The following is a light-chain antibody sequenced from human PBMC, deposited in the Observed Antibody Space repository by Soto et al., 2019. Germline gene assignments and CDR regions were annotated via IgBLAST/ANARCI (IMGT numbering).Light chain of an antibody. V-gene: IGKV1-39*01. CDR2: ATS. J-gene: IGKJ5*01. Sequence: DIQMTQSPSSLSASVGDRVNITCRASQTVSSYLNWYQQKPGTVPKLLIYATSNLQSGVPSRFSGRGFGTDFTLTISSLQPEDFATYYCQQSFTTPSFGHGTRLEIK. CDR3: QQSFTTPS. CDR1: QTVSSY.